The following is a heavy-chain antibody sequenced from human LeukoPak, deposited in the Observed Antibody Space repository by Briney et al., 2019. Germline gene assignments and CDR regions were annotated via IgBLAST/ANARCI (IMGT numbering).Heavy chain of an antibody. CDR3: AKDQSTMIVVVIHDAFDI. J-gene: IGHJ3*02. V-gene: IGHV3-9*01. Sequence: PGGSLRLSCAASGFTFDDYAMHWVRQAPGKGLEWVSGISWNSGSIGYADSVKGRFTISRDNAKNSLYLQMNSLRAEDTAVYYCAKDQSTMIVVVIHDAFDIWGQGTMVTVSS. CDR2: ISWNSGSI. CDR1: GFTFDDYA. D-gene: IGHD3-22*01.